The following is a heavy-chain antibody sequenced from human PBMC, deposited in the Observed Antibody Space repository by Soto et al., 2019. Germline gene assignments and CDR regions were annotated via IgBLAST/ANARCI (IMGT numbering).Heavy chain of an antibody. CDR1: GGSISSGDYY. D-gene: IGHD6-19*01. CDR3: ARDKNGWLEYYFDY. CDR2: IYYSGST. V-gene: IGHV4-30-4*01. J-gene: IGHJ4*02. Sequence: PSETLSLTCTVSGGSISSGDYYWSWIRQPPGKGLEWIGYIYYSGSTYYNPSLKSRVTISVDTSKNQFSLKLSSVTAADTAVYYCARDKNGWLEYYFDYWGQGTLVTVSS.